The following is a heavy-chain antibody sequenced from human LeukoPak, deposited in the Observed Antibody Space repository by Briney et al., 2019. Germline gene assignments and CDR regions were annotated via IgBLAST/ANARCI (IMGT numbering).Heavy chain of an antibody. CDR1: GFTFSTYA. V-gene: IGHV3-23*01. CDR3: ARRAGGYSHPYDY. J-gene: IGHJ4*02. D-gene: IGHD4-23*01. CDR2: ISGSDNST. Sequence: PGGSLRLSCAASGFTFSTYALSWVRQAPGKGLEWVSSISGSDNSTYYADSVKGRFTISRDNSKNTLYLQMNSLRAEDTAVYYCARRAGGYSHPYDYWGQGILVTVSS.